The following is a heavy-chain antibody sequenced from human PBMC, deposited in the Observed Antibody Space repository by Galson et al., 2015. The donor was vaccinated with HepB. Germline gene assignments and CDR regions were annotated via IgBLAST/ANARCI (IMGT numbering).Heavy chain of an antibody. J-gene: IGHJ2*01. CDR1: GYTFTSYY. CDR3: ARPPGRSAERGYWYFDL. Sequence: SVKVSCKASGYTFTSYYMHWVRQAPGQGLEWMGIINPSGGSTSYAQKFQGRVTMTRDTSTSTVYMELSSLRAEDTAVYYCARPPGRSAERGYWYFDLWGRGTLVTVSS. D-gene: IGHD2-15*01. CDR2: INPSGGST. V-gene: IGHV1-46*01.